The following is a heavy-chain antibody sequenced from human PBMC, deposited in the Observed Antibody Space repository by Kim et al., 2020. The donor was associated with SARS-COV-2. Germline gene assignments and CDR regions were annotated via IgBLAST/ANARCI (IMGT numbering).Heavy chain of an antibody. D-gene: IGHD2-2*01. J-gene: IGHJ6*02. CDR2: MFYTGRT. Sequence: SETLSLTCTVSGGSISGYYWSWIRRPPGKGLEWVGFMFYTGRTSYNPSLRSRVTISQDTSKNQVSLRLTSVTAADTAVYYCARATPAPTAGYFYHGMDVWGQGTTVTVSS. CDR1: GGSISGYY. V-gene: IGHV4-59*01. CDR3: ARATPAPTAGYFYHGMDV.